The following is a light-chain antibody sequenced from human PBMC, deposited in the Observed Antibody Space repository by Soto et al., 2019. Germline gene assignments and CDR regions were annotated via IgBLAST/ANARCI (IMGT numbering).Light chain of an antibody. CDR3: SLYTSSSTVV. J-gene: IGLJ2*01. V-gene: IGLV2-18*01. CDR2: EFS. Sequence: QSVLTQPPSVSGSPGQSVTISCTGTSSDVGSYNRVSWYQQPPGTAPKLMIYEFSNRPSGVPDRFAGSKSGNTASLTISGLQAGDEADYSCSLYTSSSTVVFGGGTKLTVL. CDR1: SSDVGSYNR.